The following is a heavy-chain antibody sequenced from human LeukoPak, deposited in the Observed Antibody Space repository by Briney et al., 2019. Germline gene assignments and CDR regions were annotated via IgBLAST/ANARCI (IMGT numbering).Heavy chain of an antibody. CDR3: AMGETVTTPPRDY. V-gene: IGHV1-18*01. CDR1: GYSFSNYG. CDR2: ISGYNGNT. Sequence: ASMKVSCKASGYSFSNYGINWVRQAPGQGLEWMGWISGYNGNTNYAQKLQGRVTMTTDTSTSTAYMELTSLRSDDTAVYYCAMGETVTTPPRDYWGQGTLVTVSS. D-gene: IGHD4-17*01. J-gene: IGHJ4*02.